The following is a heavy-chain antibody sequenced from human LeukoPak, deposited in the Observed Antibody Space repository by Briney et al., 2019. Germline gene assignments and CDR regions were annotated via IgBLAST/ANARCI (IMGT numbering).Heavy chain of an antibody. CDR1: GGSISSGDYY. Sequence: SETLSLTCTVSGGSISSGDYYWGWIRQHPGKGLEWIGYIYYSGSTYYDPSLKSRVTISVYTSKNQFSLKLSSVTAADTAVYFCSRHHRLVRENYCDYWGQGTLVTVSS. CDR2: IYYSGST. CDR3: SRHHRLVRENYCDY. D-gene: IGHD3-10*01. V-gene: IGHV4-31*03. J-gene: IGHJ4*02.